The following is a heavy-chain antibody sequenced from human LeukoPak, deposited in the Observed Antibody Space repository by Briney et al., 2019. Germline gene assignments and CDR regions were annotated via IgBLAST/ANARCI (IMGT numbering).Heavy chain of an antibody. D-gene: IGHD3-16*01. Sequence: GGSLRLSCAASGFTFSSYSMNWARQAPGKGLEWVSYISSSSSTIYYADSVKGRFTISRDNAKNSLYLQMNSLRDEDTAVYYCARDGPLVRMITFANDAFDIWGQGTMVTVSS. V-gene: IGHV3-48*02. J-gene: IGHJ3*02. CDR3: ARDGPLVRMITFANDAFDI. CDR1: GFTFSSYS. CDR2: ISSSSSTI.